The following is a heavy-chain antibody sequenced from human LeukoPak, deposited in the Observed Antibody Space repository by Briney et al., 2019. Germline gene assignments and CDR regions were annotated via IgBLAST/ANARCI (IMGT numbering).Heavy chain of an antibody. Sequence: GGSLRLSCAASGFTFSSYWMSWVRQAPGKGLEWVANIKQDGSEKYYVDSVKGRFTISRDNSKNTLYLQMNSLRAEDTAVYYCARVRIAVAGAEYFQHWGQGTLVTVSS. CDR2: IKQDGSEK. D-gene: IGHD6-19*01. CDR3: ARVRIAVAGAEYFQH. J-gene: IGHJ1*01. CDR1: GFTFSSYW. V-gene: IGHV3-7*01.